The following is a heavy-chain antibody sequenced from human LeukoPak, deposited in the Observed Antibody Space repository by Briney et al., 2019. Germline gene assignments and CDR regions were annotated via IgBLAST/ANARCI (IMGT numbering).Heavy chain of an antibody. J-gene: IGHJ4*02. CDR3: AKGCSNGGSCYILDY. Sequence: PGGSLRLSCAASRFTFSNYGIHGVRQAPGKGLEWVAVVSDDGGSTHYADSVKGRFTISRDNSKSTLYLQMNSLRVEDTALYYFAKGCSNGGSCYILDYWGQGTLVTVSS. D-gene: IGHD2-15*01. CDR2: VSDDGGST. CDR1: RFTFSNYG. V-gene: IGHV3-30*18.